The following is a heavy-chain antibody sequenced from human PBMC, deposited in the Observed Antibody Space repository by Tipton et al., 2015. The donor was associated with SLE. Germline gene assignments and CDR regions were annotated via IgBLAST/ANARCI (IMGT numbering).Heavy chain of an antibody. V-gene: IGHV4-61*02. CDR1: GDSISSNNYY. J-gene: IGHJ3*02. D-gene: IGHD6-13*01. CDR3: ARVVYSFSDAFDI. CDR2: IYASGST. Sequence: TLSLTCTVSGDSISSNNYYWSWIRQPAGKGLEWIGRIYASGSTEYNPSLKSRVTISVDPSKNQFSLRLTSLTAADTAVYYCARVVYSFSDAFDIWGQGTLVTVSS.